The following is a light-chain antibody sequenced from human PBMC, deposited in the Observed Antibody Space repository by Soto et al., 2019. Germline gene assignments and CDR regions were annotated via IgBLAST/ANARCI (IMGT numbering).Light chain of an antibody. CDR3: LQHNSYPRT. CDR1: QSVSNW. CDR2: DVS. V-gene: IGKV1-5*01. Sequence: DIQITQSPSTLSASVGERVTITCRASQSVSNWLAWYQQKPGKAPKLLIYDVSSLESGVPSRFSGSGAGTECTLTISSLQPEDFETDDCLQHNSYPRTFGQGTQVDIK. J-gene: IGKJ1*01.